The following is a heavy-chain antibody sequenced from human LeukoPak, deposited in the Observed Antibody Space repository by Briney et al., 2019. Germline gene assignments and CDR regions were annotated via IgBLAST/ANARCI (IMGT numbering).Heavy chain of an antibody. V-gene: IGHV3-11*01. J-gene: IGHJ6*02. CDR1: GFTFSDYY. Sequence: GGSLRLSCAASGFTFSDYYMSWIRQAPGKGLEWVSYISSSGSTIYYADSVKGRFTISRDNAKNSLYLQMNSVRAEDTAVYYCTRDPHYYYYGLDVWGQGTTVTVSS. CDR2: ISSSGSTI. CDR3: TRDPHYYYYGLDV.